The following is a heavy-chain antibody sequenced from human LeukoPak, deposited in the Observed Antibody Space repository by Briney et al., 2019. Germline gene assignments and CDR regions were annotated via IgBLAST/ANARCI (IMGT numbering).Heavy chain of an antibody. Sequence: GGSLRLSCAASGFTFSSYSMNWVRQAPGKGLEWVSYISSSSSTIYYADSVKGRFTISRDNAKNSLYLQMNSLRAEDTAVYYCARDIYDYVWGSYRPLDYWGQGTLVTVSS. D-gene: IGHD3-16*02. CDR1: GFTFSSYS. CDR3: ARDIYDYVWGSYRPLDY. V-gene: IGHV3-48*04. CDR2: ISSSSSTI. J-gene: IGHJ4*02.